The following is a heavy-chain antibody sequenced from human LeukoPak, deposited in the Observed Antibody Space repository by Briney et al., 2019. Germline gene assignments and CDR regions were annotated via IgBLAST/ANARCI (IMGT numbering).Heavy chain of an antibody. CDR1: GFTASTNY. Sequence: PGGSLRLSCAASGFTASTNYMSWVRQAPGKGLEWVSVIYSSGSTYYADSVKGRFTISRHDSRNTLYLQMNSLRTEDTAVYYCAKGGGWENPAFHIWGQGTMVTVAS. D-gene: IGHD1-26*01. V-gene: IGHV3-53*04. J-gene: IGHJ3*02. CDR3: AKGGGWENPAFHI. CDR2: IYSSGST.